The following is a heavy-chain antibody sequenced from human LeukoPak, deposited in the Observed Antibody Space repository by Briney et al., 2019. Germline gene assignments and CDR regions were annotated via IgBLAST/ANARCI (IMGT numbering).Heavy chain of an antibody. J-gene: IGHJ6*03. V-gene: IGHV1-69*05. D-gene: IGHD4-17*01. CDR3: ARAPMTTVNYYYYMDV. CDR2: IIPIFGTA. CDR1: GGTFSSYA. Sequence: SVKVSCKASGGTFSSYAINWVRQAPGQGLEWMGGIIPIFGTANYAQKFQGRVTITTDESTSTAYMELSSLRSEDTAVYYCARAPMTTVNYYYYMDVWGKGTTVTVSS.